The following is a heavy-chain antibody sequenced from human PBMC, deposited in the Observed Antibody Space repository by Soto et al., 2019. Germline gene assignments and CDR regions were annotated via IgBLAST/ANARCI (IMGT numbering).Heavy chain of an antibody. J-gene: IGHJ1*01. Sequence: EVQLLESGGGLVQPGGSLRVSCAASGFTFSSYAMSWVRQAPGKGLEWVSNIGGSLGSTYYVNSVKGRFTISRDNSKNTVFLKMNSLRAEDTAVYYCAKMVTTPPGYFQHWGQGTLVAVSS. CDR3: AKMVTTPPGYFQH. CDR1: GFTFSSYA. V-gene: IGHV3-23*01. CDR2: IGGSLGST. D-gene: IGHD4-17*01.